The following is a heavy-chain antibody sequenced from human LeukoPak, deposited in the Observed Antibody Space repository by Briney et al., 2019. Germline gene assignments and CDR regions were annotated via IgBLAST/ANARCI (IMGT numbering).Heavy chain of an antibody. Sequence: SETLSLTCAVYGGSFSGYYWSWIRQPPGKGLEWIGEINHSGSTNYNPSLKSRVTISVDTSKNQFSLKLSSVTAADTAVYYCARCGEQQLGDPFDYWGQGTLVTASS. CDR2: INHSGST. J-gene: IGHJ4*02. V-gene: IGHV4-34*01. CDR3: ARCGEQQLGDPFDY. CDR1: GGSFSGYY. D-gene: IGHD6-13*01.